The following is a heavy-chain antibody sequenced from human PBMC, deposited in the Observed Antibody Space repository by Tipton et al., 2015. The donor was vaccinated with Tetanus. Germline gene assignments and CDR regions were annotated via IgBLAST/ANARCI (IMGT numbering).Heavy chain of an antibody. J-gene: IGHJ4*02. V-gene: IGHV3-23*01. CDR1: GFMFSSYT. CDR3: AKGRAAATYFFDY. CDR2: IGGSGGAS. Sequence: SLRLSCAASGFMFSSYTMSWVRQAPGKGLECVSAIGGSGGASYYADSVKGRFTISRDNSKSTLYLQVHSLRVEDTAMYFCAKGRAAATYFFDYWGQGTPVTVSS. D-gene: IGHD6-25*01.